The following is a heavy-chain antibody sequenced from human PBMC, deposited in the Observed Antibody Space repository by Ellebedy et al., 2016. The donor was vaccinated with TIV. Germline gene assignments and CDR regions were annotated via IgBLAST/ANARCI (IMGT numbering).Heavy chain of an antibody. CDR1: GFTFSSYA. D-gene: IGHD3-16*01. CDR2: ISHTGSRT. CDR3: ARGKSGTFIHHAFDS. J-gene: IGHJ4*02. V-gene: IGHV3-23*01. Sequence: GESLKISCAASGFTFSSYAMSWVRQAPGKGLEWVSTISHTGSRTYYADSVEGRFTISRDNSRNTLYLYMNSLRADDTAIYYCARGKSGTFIHHAFDSWGQGTLVTVSS.